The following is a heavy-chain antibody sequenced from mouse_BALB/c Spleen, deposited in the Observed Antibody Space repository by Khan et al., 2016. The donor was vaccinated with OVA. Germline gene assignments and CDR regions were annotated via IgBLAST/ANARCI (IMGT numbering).Heavy chain of an antibody. CDR1: GYTFTGYD. D-gene: IGHD2-4*01. CDR2: IFPGDGTT. CDR3: AGGSTMMSWFAY. J-gene: IGHJ3*01. Sequence: QVQLKQSGAELVKPGASVKLSCKASGYTFTGYDINWVRQRPEQGLEWIGRIFPGDGTTKYNEKFKGKATLTTDKSSSTAYMQLSRLPSEDSAVYFCAGGSTMMSWFAYWGQGTLVTVSA. V-gene: IGHV1S56*01.